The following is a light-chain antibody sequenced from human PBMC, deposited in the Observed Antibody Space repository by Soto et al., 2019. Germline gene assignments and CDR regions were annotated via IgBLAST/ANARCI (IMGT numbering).Light chain of an antibody. V-gene: IGKV1-33*01. CDR3: QQYDNLLFT. CDR1: HDISNY. CDR2: DAS. J-gene: IGKJ3*01. Sequence: DIQMTQSPSSLSASVGDRVTITCQASHDISNYLNWYQQKPGQAPKLLIYDASNLETGVPSRFSGSGSGTDFTFTISSLQPKDFATYYCQQYDNLLFTFGPGTKVDVK.